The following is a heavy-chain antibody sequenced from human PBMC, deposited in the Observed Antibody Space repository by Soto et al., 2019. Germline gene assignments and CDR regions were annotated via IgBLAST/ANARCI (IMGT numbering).Heavy chain of an antibody. CDR2: INPNGGST. J-gene: IGHJ4*02. CDR3: SRGLGSGDY. CDR1: GYTFTSYY. D-gene: IGHD3-10*01. V-gene: IGHV1-46*03. Sequence: QVQLVQSGAEVKNPGASVTVSCRASGYTFTSYYIHWVRQAPGQGLEWMAIINPNGGSTNYAQRFQGRATVTRDTSTSRVYMELSSLRSEDTAVYYCSRGLGSGDYWGQGTLVTVSS.